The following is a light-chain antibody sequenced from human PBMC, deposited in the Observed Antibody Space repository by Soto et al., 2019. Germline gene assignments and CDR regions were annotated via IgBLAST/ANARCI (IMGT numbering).Light chain of an antibody. CDR2: GAS. V-gene: IGKV1-39*01. CDR3: QQSDSTPIT. J-gene: IGKJ5*01. CDR1: QSITSY. Sequence: DIQMTQSPSSLSASVGDRVTITCRAGQSITSYLNWYQQKPGKAPKLLIYGASTLQSGVPSRFSGSGSGTDFTLTISSLQPEEFATYYCQQSDSTPITVGQGTRLDIK.